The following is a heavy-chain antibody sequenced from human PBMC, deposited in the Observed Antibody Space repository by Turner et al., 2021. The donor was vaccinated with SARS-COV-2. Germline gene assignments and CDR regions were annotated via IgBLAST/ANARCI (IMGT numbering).Heavy chain of an antibody. CDR2: LDSDGTNA. V-gene: IGHV3-74*01. CDR1: GFTFSSYW. CDR3: AALAAPRDY. Sequence: EEYLVQSGGGFVQPGGSMRLSCAASGFTFSSYWMHWVRQVPGKGLVWVSHLDSDGTNAAYADSVKGRFTISRDNTKNTLYLQMNSLRAEDTAVYFCAALAAPRDYWGQGTQVTVSS. J-gene: IGHJ4*02. D-gene: IGHD2-15*01.